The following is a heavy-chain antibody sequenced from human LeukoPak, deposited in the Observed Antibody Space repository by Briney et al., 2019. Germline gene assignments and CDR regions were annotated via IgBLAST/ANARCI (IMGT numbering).Heavy chain of an antibody. D-gene: IGHD6-13*01. J-gene: IGHJ5*02. CDR1: GFTFSSYV. CDR3: EKDIFRIVAPGYFAP. V-gene: IGHV3-23*01. Sequence: GGSLRLSCAASGFTFSSYVMGWVRQAPGKGLEWVSTISNIGSSTYYADSVKGRFTISRDYSKTTLYLQMNSLRAEDTAVYYCEKDIFRIVAPGYFAPWGQGTLVTVSS. CDR2: ISNIGSST.